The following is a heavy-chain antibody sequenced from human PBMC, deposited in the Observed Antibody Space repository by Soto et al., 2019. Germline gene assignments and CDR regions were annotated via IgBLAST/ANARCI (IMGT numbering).Heavy chain of an antibody. D-gene: IGHD2-15*01. CDR2: ISWDGGST. V-gene: IGHV3-43*01. Sequence: GGSLRLSCAASGFTFDDYTMHWVRQAPGKGLEWVSLISWDGGSTYYADSVKGRFTISRDNSKNSLYLQMNSLRTEDTALYYCAKGVVVAAKTLRSSVYYYYGMDVWGQGTTVTVSS. J-gene: IGHJ6*02. CDR3: AKGVVVAAKTLRSSVYYYYGMDV. CDR1: GFTFDDYT.